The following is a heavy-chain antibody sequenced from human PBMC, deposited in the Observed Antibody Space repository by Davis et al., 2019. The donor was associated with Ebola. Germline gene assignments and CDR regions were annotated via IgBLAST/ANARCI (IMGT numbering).Heavy chain of an antibody. CDR2: IKSKTDGGTT. D-gene: IGHD2-2*01. Sequence: PGGSLRLSCAASGFTFSNAWMNWVRQAPGKGLEWVGRIKSKTDGGTTDYAAPVKGRFTISRDDSKNTLYLQMNSLKTEDTAVYYCTTLYQRGGVCSSTSCYQKTLDYWGQGTLVTVSS. J-gene: IGHJ4*02. CDR3: TTLYQRGGVCSSTSCYQKTLDY. CDR1: GFTFSNAW. V-gene: IGHV3-15*07.